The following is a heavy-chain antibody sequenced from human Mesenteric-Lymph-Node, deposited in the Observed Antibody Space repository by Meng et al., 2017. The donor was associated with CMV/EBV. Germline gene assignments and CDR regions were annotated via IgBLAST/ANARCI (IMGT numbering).Heavy chain of an antibody. D-gene: IGHD3-22*01. CDR1: GFTFTGCS. J-gene: IGHJ3*02. CDR2: ISSGGNSI. Sequence: GESLKISCVASGFTFTGCSMNWIRQTPGKGLEWVSSISSGGNSIHYADSVKGRFTISRDNSKNTLYLQMNSLRAEDTAVYYCARTTYYYDSSDIWGQGTMVTVSS. V-gene: IGHV3-21*01. CDR3: ARTTYYYDSSDI.